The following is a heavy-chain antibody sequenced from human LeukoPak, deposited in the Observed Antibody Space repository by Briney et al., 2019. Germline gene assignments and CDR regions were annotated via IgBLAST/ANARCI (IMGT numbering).Heavy chain of an antibody. CDR1: GAPFSGYD. J-gene: IGHJ4*02. V-gene: IGHV4-34*01. Sequence: PSETLSLTCAIYGAPFSGYDWSWIRRPPGKGLEWIGEINESRTTNYNPSLKSRVTISVDTSKNQFSLKLSSVTAADTAVYYCARGRYNWKYWGQGTLVTVSS. CDR3: ARGRYNWKY. D-gene: IGHD1-1*01. CDR2: INESRTT.